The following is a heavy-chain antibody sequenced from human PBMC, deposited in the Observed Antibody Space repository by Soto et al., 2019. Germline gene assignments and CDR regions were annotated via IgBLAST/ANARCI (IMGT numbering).Heavy chain of an antibody. D-gene: IGHD1-20*01. CDR3: XXXXXXGITGLDY. V-gene: IGHV3-23*01. CDR1: GFNVGAFA. J-gene: IGHJ4*02. Sequence: EVQLLESGGDLVQPGGSLRLSCAASGFNVGAFAVNWVRQAPGKGLEWVSGISVSDAFIYYADSVRGRFSISRDASEXXXXXXXXXXXXXXXXXXXXXXXXXXGITGLDYWGPGTLVTVSS. CDR2: ISVSDAFI.